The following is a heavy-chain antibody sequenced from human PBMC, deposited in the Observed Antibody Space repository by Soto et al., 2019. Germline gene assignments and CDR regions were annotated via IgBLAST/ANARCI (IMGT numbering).Heavy chain of an antibody. V-gene: IGHV4-34*01. J-gene: IGHJ5*02. CDR1: GGSFSGYY. D-gene: IGHD6-13*01. CDR3: ARVGIAAAATWFDP. Sequence: SETLSLTCAVYGGSFSGYYWGWIRQPPGKGLEWIGSIYYSGSTYYNPSLKSRVTISVDTSKNQFSLKLSSVTAADTAVYYCARVGIAAAATWFDPWGQGTLVTVSS. CDR2: IYYSGST.